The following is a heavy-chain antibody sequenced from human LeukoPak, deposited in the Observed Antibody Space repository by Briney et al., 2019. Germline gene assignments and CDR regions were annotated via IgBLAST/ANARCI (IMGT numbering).Heavy chain of an antibody. CDR3: ARDWLLTANAFDI. CDR1: GFTFSSYE. Sequence: GGSLRLSCAASGFTFSSYEMNWVRQAPGKGLEWVSYISSSGSTIYYADSVKGLFTISRDNDKNSLYLQMNSLRAEDTAVYYCARDWLLTANAFDIWGQGTMVTVSS. V-gene: IGHV3-48*03. CDR2: ISSSGSTI. D-gene: IGHD3-9*01. J-gene: IGHJ3*02.